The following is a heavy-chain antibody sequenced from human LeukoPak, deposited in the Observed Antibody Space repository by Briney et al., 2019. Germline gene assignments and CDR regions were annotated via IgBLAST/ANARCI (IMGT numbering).Heavy chain of an antibody. J-gene: IGHJ4*02. CDR1: GGSISSYY. V-gene: IGHV4-59*08. CDR2: IFHSGST. CDR3: ARAGYGYLGFDY. D-gene: IGHD5-18*01. Sequence: SETLSLTCTVSGGSISSYYWSWIRQPPGKGLEWIGSIFHSGSTYYNPSLKSRVTISVDTSKNQFSLKLSSVTAADTAVYYCARAGYGYLGFDYWGQGTLVTVSS.